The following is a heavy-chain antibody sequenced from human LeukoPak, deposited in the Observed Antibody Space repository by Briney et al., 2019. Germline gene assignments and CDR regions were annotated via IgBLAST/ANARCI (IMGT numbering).Heavy chain of an antibody. Sequence: PSETLSLTCTVSGGSISSDYWSWIRQPPGKGLGWIAYIYYSGTTNYNPSLKSRVTISIDTSKNQFSLKLTSVTAADTAMYFCARRVTSSTSPRDAFDIWGQGTMVTVSS. CDR2: IYYSGTT. J-gene: IGHJ3*02. CDR1: GGSISSDY. D-gene: IGHD6-6*01. CDR3: ARRVTSSTSPRDAFDI. V-gene: IGHV4-59*01.